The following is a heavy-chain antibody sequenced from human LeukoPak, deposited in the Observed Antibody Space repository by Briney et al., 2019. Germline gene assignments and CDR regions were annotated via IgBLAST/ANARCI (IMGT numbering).Heavy chain of an antibody. V-gene: IGHV3-23*01. Sequence: GGSLRLSCAASGFTFSSYAMSWVRQAPGKGLEWVSAISGSGGSTYYADSVKGRFTISRDNSKNTLYLQMNSLRAEDMAVYYCAKADYDILTGYYHPFDPWGQGTLVTVSS. CDR3: AKADYDILTGYYHPFDP. J-gene: IGHJ5*02. CDR2: ISGSGGST. D-gene: IGHD3-9*01. CDR1: GFTFSSYA.